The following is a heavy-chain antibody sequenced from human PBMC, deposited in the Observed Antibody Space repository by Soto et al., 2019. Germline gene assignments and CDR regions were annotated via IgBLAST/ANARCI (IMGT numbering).Heavy chain of an antibody. J-gene: IGHJ5*02. D-gene: IGHD2-8*01. CDR3: ARTPIVLMVYAT. V-gene: IGHV4-30-4*01. CDR1: GGSISSGDYY. CDR2: IYYSGST. Sequence: SETLSLTCTVSGGSISSGDYYWSWIRQPPGKGLEWIGYIYYSGSTYYNPSLKSRVTISVDTSKNQFSLKLSSVTAADTAVYYCARTPIVLMVYATWGQGTLVTVSS.